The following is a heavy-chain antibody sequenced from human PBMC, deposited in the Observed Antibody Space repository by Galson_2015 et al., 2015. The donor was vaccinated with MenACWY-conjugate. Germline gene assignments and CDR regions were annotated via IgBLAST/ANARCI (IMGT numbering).Heavy chain of an antibody. CDR2: INPGGSST. V-gene: IGHV3-74*01. Sequence: SLRLSCAASGFIFNTYWMHWVRHAPGKGLVWVSRINPGGSSTTYADSVKDRFTISRDNAKNTLYLQMNSLRPEDTAVFYCAKTRGASIHFDSWGQGTLVTAPS. J-gene: IGHJ4*02. D-gene: IGHD1-26*01. CDR3: AKTRGASIHFDS. CDR1: GFIFNTYW.